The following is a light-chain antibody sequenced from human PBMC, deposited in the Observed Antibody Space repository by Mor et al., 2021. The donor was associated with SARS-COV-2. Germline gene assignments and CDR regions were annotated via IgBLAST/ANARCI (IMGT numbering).Light chain of an antibody. CDR3: QVWDSSSVV. J-gene: IGLJ1*01. CDR1: NIGRIN. Sequence: ARITCGGNNIGRINVHWYQQKAGQAPVLVIYRDDKRPSGIPDRFSGSNSGNTATLTISRVQVGDEADYYCQVWDSSSVVFGA. V-gene: IGLV3-9*01. CDR2: RDD.